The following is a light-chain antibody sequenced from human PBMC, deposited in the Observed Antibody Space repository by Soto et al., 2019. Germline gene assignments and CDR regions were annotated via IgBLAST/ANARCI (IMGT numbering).Light chain of an antibody. CDR2: GAS. Sequence: IVLTQCAGTLSLSPGERATLSCRASQSLSNNYRAWYQQKPGQAPRLLIYGASNRATGIPDRFSGSGSGTDFTHTISRLEPEDCAVYYCQQYGRSGTFGQGTKVE. CDR3: QQYGRSGT. J-gene: IGKJ1*01. V-gene: IGKV3-20*01. CDR1: QSLSNNY.